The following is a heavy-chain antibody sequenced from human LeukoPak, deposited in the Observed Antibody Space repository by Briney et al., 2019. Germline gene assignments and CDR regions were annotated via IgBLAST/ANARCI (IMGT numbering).Heavy chain of an antibody. CDR3: ARAGAYYGSGIPLDI. V-gene: IGHV4-34*01. CDR2: INHSGST. CDR1: GGSFSGYY. Sequence: SETLSLTCAVYGGSFSGYYWSWIRQPPGKGLEWIGEINHSGSTNYNPSLKSRVTISVDTSKNQFSLKLSSVTAADTAVYYCARAGAYYGSGIPLDIRGQGTMVTVSS. J-gene: IGHJ3*02. D-gene: IGHD3-10*01.